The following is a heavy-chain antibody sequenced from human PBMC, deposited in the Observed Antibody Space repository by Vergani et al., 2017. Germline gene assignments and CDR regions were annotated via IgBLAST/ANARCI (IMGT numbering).Heavy chain of an antibody. CDR1: GFTFSSYE. D-gene: IGHD4-23*01. Sequence: EVQLVESGGGLVQPGGSLRLSCAVSGFTFSSYEMNWIRQAPGKGLEWVSAISGSGGSTYYADSVKGRFTISRDNSKNTLYLQMNSLRAEDTAVYYCARDSTVVTPQYYYYYYMDVWGKGTTVTVSS. CDR3: ARDSTVVTPQYYYYYYMDV. CDR2: ISGSGGST. J-gene: IGHJ6*03. V-gene: IGHV3-23*04.